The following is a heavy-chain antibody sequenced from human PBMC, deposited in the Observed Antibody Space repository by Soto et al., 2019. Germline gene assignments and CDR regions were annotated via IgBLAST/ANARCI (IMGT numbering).Heavy chain of an antibody. D-gene: IGHD2-2*01. J-gene: IGHJ5*02. CDR2: IYYSGST. CDR1: GGSISSYY. Sequence: SETLSLTCTVSGGSISSYYWSWIRQPPGKGLEWIGYIYYSGSTNYNPSLKSRVTISVDTSKNQFSLKLSSVTAADTAVYYCARPRDCSSTSCYGALHPWGQGTLVTVS. CDR3: ARPRDCSSTSCYGALHP. V-gene: IGHV4-59*08.